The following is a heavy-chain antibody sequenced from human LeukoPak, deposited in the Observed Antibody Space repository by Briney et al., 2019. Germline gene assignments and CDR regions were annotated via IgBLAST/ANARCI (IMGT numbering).Heavy chain of an antibody. V-gene: IGHV3-23*01. J-gene: IGHJ4*02. Sequence: GESLILSCAASGITFSTFAMSWVRQAPGRGLECVSVISGGADRTYYAETVKGRFTISRDNSKNTLYLQMNSLRAEDRAVYYCAKEQTSSGFFDYWGQGTLVTVSS. CDR1: GITFSTFA. CDR2: ISGGADRT. D-gene: IGHD2-2*01. CDR3: AKEQTSSGFFDY.